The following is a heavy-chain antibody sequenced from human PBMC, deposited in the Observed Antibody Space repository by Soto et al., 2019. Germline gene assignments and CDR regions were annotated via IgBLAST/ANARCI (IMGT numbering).Heavy chain of an antibody. J-gene: IGHJ5*02. CDR2: ISYDGSNK. D-gene: IGHD2-15*01. CDR3: AKAKGGVAARGFDP. CDR1: GFTFSSYG. V-gene: IGHV3-30*18. Sequence: QVQLVESGGGVVQPGRSLRLSCAASGFTFSSYGMHWVRQAPGKGLEWVAVISYDGSNKYYADSVKGRFTISRDNSKNTMYLQMNSLRAEDTAVYYCAKAKGGVAARGFDPWGQGTLVTVSS.